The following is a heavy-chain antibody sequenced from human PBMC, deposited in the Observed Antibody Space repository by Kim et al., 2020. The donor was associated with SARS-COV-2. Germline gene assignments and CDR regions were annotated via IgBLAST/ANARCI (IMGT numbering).Heavy chain of an antibody. D-gene: IGHD6-13*01. CDR3: ARISAAAGVDYFDD. J-gene: IGHJ4*02. V-gene: IGHV2-70*01. Sequence: STSLETRLTISKDTSKNQVVLTMTNMDPVDTATYYCARISAAAGVDYFDDWGQGTLVTVSS.